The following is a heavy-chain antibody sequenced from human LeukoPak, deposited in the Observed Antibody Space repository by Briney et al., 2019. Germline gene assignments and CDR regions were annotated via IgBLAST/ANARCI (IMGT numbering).Heavy chain of an antibody. CDR1: GFTVSSNY. D-gene: IGHD1-26*01. CDR2: IYSGGST. Sequence: GGSLRLSCAASGFTVSSNYMSWVRQAPGKGLEWVSVIYSGGSTYYADSVKGRFTISRDNSKNTLYLQMNSLRAEDTAVYYCAAYAGYSGSYYVGIDYWGQGTLVTVSS. V-gene: IGHV3-53*01. CDR3: AAYAGYSGSYYVGIDY. J-gene: IGHJ4*02.